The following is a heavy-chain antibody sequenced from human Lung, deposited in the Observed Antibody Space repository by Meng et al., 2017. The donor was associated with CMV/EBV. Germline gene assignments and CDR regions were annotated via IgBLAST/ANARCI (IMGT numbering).Heavy chain of an antibody. CDR1: GYTFTKYD. CDR3: ARGRAGSGSPYYFDY. D-gene: IGHD3-10*01. V-gene: IGHV1-8*01. CDR2: INPNNYNT. J-gene: IGHJ4*02. Sequence: ASXXVSXKASGYTFTKYDINWVRRATGQGLEWLGWINPNNYNTGYAHQFQGRVTMTRTTSISTAYLELSGLRSEDTAVYYCARGRAGSGSPYYFDYWGQGTXVTVSS.